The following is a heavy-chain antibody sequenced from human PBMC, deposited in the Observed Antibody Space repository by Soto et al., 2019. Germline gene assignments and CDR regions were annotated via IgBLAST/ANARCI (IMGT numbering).Heavy chain of an antibody. CDR3: PRAFCGGTSFHGRNFDY. D-gene: IGHD1-26*01. J-gene: IGHJ4*02. V-gene: IGHV3-23*01. Sequence: EVQLLESGGGLVQPGGSLRLSCAASGFTFSNNAMSWVRQTPGKGLEWVSAISDGGGSTYYADSVKGRLTISRDNSKNTLYLQLNGLRAEETALYYFPRAFCGGTSFHGRNFDYWGQGTLVTVSS. CDR2: ISDGGGST. CDR1: GFTFSNNA.